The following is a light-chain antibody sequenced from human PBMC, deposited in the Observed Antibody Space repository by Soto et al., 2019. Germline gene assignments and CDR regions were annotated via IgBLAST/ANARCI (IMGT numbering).Light chain of an antibody. CDR1: LHINDC. V-gene: IGKV1-5*01. CDR2: DAS. CDR3: QQFATSTT. J-gene: IGKJ1*01. Sequence: DIQLTQSPCSLSAYVGDRVTITCQASLHINDCVNWYQQKPGEAPSLLIFDASTLHSGVPSRFSGSGSGTDFTLTISSLQPDDFATYYCQQFATSTTFGQGTKVDI.